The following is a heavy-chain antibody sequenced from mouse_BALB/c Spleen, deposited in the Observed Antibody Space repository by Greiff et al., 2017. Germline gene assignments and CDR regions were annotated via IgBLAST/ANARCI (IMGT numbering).Heavy chain of an antibody. CDR3: SKYGHYYAMDY. CDR2: ISNLAYSI. Sequence: EVQLMESGGGLVQPGGSRKLSCAASGFTFSDYGMPWVRQAPGKGPEWVAFISNLAYSIYYADTVTGRFTISRENAKNTLYLEMSSLRSEDTAMYYCSKYGHYYAMDYWGQGTSVTVSA. D-gene: IGHD2-10*02. J-gene: IGHJ4*01. CDR1: GFTFSDYG. V-gene: IGHV5-15*02.